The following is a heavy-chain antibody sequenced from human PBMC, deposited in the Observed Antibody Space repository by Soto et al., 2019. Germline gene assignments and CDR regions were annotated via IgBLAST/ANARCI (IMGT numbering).Heavy chain of an antibody. J-gene: IGHJ4*02. CDR2: IYYSGST. CDR1: GGSINSYY. D-gene: IGHD3-3*01. V-gene: IGHV4-59*08. CDR3: ARHLYYDVWGSRSSVSFDY. Sequence: SETLSLTCTVSGGSINSYYGSWIRQPPGKGLEWIGYIYYSGSTNYSPSLKSRVTISVDTSKNQFSLKLSSVTATDTAVYYLARHLYYDVWGSRSSVSFDYWGQGTRVTVSS.